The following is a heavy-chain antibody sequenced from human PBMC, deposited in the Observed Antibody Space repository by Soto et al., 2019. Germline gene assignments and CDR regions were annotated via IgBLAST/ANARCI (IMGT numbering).Heavy chain of an antibody. D-gene: IGHD1-1*01. J-gene: IGHJ4*02. Sequence: QVHLVQSGAELKKPGASVKVSCKGSGYAFTTYGITWVRQATGQGLEWMGWISAHNGNTNYAQKLQGRVTVTRDTSTSTAYMELRSLRADDTAVYYCARGRYGDYWGQGALVTVSS. CDR1: GYAFTTYG. V-gene: IGHV1-18*01. CDR3: ARGRYGDY. CDR2: ISAHNGNT.